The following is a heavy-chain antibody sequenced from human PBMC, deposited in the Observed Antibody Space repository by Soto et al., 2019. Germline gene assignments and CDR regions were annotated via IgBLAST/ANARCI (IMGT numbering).Heavy chain of an antibody. CDR2: INHATRT. J-gene: IGHJ4*02. D-gene: IGHD2-15*01. CDR1: GGSFSDYY. CDR3: ARGTSGGLGNY. V-gene: IGHV4-34*01. Sequence: PSETLSLTCAVSGGSFSDYYWSWIRQPPRRGLEWIGEINHATRTNYNPSLKSRVTSSVDTSKNQFSLKLSSVTAADTAVYYCARGTSGGLGNYWGRGTLVTVSS.